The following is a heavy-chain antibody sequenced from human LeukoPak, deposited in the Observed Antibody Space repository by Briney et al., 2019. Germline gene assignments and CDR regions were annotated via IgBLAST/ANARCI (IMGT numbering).Heavy chain of an antibody. J-gene: IGHJ4*02. CDR3: ARANWGPCSSTSCFLPLDY. D-gene: IGHD2-2*01. CDR1: GFAFSSYW. V-gene: IGHV3-7*01. Sequence: PGGSLRLSCAASGFAFSSYWMSWVRQAPGKGLEWVANIKQDGSEKYYVDSVKGRFTISRDNAKNSLYLQMNSLRAEDTAVYYCARANWGPCSSTSCFLPLDYWGQGTLVTVSS. CDR2: IKQDGSEK.